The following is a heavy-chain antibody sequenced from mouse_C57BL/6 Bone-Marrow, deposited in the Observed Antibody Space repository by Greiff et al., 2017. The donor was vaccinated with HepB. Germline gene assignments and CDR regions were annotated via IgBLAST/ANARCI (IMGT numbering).Heavy chain of an antibody. CDR2: ISSGGDYI. CDR1: GFTFSSYA. V-gene: IGHV5-9-1*02. Sequence: EVQLVESGEGLVKPGGSLKLSCAASGFTFSSYAMSWVRQTPEKRLEWVAYISSGGDYIYYADTVKGRFTISRDNARNTLYLQMSSLKSEDTAMYYCTRGDGYPWYFDVWGTGTTVTVSS. D-gene: IGHD2-3*01. CDR3: TRGDGYPWYFDV. J-gene: IGHJ1*03.